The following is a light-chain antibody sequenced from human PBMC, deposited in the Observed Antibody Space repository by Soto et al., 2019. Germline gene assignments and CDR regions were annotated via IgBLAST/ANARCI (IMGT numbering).Light chain of an antibody. J-gene: IGLJ3*02. CDR3: SSYTSSGTGV. V-gene: IGLV2-14*01. CDR2: DVS. CDR1: SSDVGGYNY. Sequence: QSALTQPASVSGSPGQSITISCTGTSSDVGGYNYVSWYQQHPGKAPKLMIYDVSNRPSGVSNPFSGSKSGNTASLTISGLKAEDEADYYCSSYTSSGTGVFGEGTKVT.